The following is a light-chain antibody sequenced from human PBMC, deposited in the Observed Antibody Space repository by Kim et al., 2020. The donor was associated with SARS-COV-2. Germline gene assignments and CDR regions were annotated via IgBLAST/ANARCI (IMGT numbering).Light chain of an antibody. J-gene: IGLJ2*01. CDR3: CSYAGSSTLV. CDR2: EVS. Sequence: QSFTISFTGTSSDVGTYNLVSWYQQHPVKAPKLRIYEVSKRPSGVSSRFSGSKSGNTASLTISGLQAEDEADYYCCSYAGSSTLVFGGGTQLTVL. V-gene: IGLV2-23*02. CDR1: SSDVGTYNL.